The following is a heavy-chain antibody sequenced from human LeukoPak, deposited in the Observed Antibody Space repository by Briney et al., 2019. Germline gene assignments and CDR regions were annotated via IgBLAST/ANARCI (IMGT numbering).Heavy chain of an antibody. J-gene: IGHJ4*02. CDR3: ATGFYFDY. CDR1: GGSISNYH. CDR2: VYYSGST. Sequence: SETLSLTCTVSGGSISNYHWSWIRQPPGKGLEWIGYVYYSGSTNYNPPLKSRVTISTDTSRNQFSLKLSSVTAADTAVYYCATGFYFDYWGQGTLVTVSS. V-gene: IGHV4-59*01.